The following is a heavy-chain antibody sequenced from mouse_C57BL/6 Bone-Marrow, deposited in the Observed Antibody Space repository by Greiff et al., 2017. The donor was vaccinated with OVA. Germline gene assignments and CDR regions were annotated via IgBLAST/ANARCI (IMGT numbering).Heavy chain of an antibody. J-gene: IGHJ2*01. CDR1: FYTFPSYW. CDR3: ARDYYGSSSYYFDY. D-gene: IGHD1-1*01. Sequence: QVQLPQPGAELVLPGASVTLSFPSSFYTFPSYWMHWVKQRPGLGLAWIGEIDPSDSYTNYNQKFKGKSTLTVDKSSSTAYMQLSSLTSEDSAVYYCARDYYGSSSYYFDYWGQGTTLTVSS. CDR2: IDPSDSYT. V-gene: IGHV1-69*01.